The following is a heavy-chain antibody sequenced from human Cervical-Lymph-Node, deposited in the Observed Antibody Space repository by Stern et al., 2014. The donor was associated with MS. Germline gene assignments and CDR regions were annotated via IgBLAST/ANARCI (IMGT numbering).Heavy chain of an antibody. CDR3: ARDGSWSPLDY. Sequence: VQLVESGPRQVKTAETLSLTCSVSRGSISTYYWSWIRQPAGKGLEWIGRVSTTGNIGYNPSLKNGVTMSVDRSKNRFSLQLKSVTAADTAMYFCARDGSWSPLDYWGQGILVTVS. V-gene: IGHV4-4*07. CDR2: VSTTGNI. CDR1: RGSISTYY. J-gene: IGHJ4*02. D-gene: IGHD6-13*01.